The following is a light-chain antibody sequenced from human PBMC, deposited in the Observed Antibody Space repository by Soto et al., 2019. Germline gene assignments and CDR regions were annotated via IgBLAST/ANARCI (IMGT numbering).Light chain of an antibody. CDR2: DAS. CDR1: QDISNY. V-gene: IGKV1-33*01. J-gene: IGKJ3*01. CDR3: QQYDTLRVT. Sequence: DIQMTQSPSSLSASVGDRVTITCQASQDISNYLNWYQQKPGKAPKLLIYDASNLETGVPSRFSGSGSGTDFNFTISSLQPEDIATYYCQQYDTLRVTFGPGTKLDIK.